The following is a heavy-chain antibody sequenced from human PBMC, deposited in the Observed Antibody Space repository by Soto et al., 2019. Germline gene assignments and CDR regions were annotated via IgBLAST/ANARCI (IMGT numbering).Heavy chain of an antibody. D-gene: IGHD6-19*01. J-gene: IGHJ6*02. CDR1: GFTFSVYG. Sequence: QVQRVESGGGVVQPGRSLGLSCAASGFTFSVYGMHWVRQAPGKGLEWVALVSYDGSIKYYADSVKGRFTISRDNSKNTLYLQMNSLRVEDTAVYYCAKDGSHLAVAGTSPTSYFYGLAVWGQGTTVTVSS. CDR3: AKDGSHLAVAGTSPTSYFYGLAV. V-gene: IGHV3-30*18. CDR2: VSYDGSIK.